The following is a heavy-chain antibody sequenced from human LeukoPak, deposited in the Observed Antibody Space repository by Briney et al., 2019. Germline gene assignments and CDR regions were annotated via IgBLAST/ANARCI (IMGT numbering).Heavy chain of an antibody. CDR1: GYTFTSYG. CDR3: ARINCSSTSCYLDFENWFDP. CDR2: ISAYNGNT. D-gene: IGHD2-2*01. Sequence: ASVKVSCKASGYTFTSYGISWVRQAPGQGLEWMGWISAYNGNTNYAQKLQGRVTMTTDTSTSTAYMELRSLRSDDTAVYYCARINCSSTSCYLDFENWFDPWGQGTLVTVSS. J-gene: IGHJ5*02. V-gene: IGHV1-18*01.